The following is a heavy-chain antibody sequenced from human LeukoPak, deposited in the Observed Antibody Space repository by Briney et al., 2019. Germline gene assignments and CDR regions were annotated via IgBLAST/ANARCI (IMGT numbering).Heavy chain of an antibody. CDR1: GFSFRTYW. Sequence: GGSLRLSCAASGFSFRTYWMTWVRQAPGKGLEWVANIKTDGSEKYYVDSVKGRFTISRDNAKNSLYLQMNSLRAEDTAVYYCARGDLYGSGSPEFYFDYWGQGTLVTVSS. CDR2: IKTDGSEK. D-gene: IGHD3-10*01. J-gene: IGHJ4*02. CDR3: ARGDLYGSGSPEFYFDY. V-gene: IGHV3-7*05.